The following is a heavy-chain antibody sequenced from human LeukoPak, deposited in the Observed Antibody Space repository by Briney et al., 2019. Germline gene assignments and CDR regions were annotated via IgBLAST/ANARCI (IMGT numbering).Heavy chain of an antibody. D-gene: IGHD3-9*01. CDR2: ISSSSNIR. J-gene: IGHJ4*02. Sequence: GGSLRLSCAASGFTFSSYSMNWVRQAPGKGLEWVSYISSSSNIRYYAESVKGRFTISRDNSKNTLYLQMNSLRAEDTAVYYCAKEQISTYYDILTGTNHDYWGQGTLVTVSS. V-gene: IGHV3-48*01. CDR1: GFTFSSYS. CDR3: AKEQISTYYDILTGTNHDY.